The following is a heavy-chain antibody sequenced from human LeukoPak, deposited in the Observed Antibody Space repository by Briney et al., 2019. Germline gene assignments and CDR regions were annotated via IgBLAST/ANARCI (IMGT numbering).Heavy chain of an antibody. Sequence: GGSLRLSCAASGFTFSSYAMSWVRQAPGKGLEWVSSINGRGDSTNYPDSVKGRFTISRDNSKNTVFLQMNSLRAEDTAIYYCAKGKPVAPTETFDYWGQGTLVTVSS. J-gene: IGHJ4*02. CDR2: INGRGDST. CDR1: GFTFSSYA. D-gene: IGHD6-19*01. V-gene: IGHV3-23*01. CDR3: AKGKPVAPTETFDY.